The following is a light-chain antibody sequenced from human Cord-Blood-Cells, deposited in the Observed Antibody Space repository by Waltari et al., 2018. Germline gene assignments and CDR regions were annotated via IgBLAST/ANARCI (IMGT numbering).Light chain of an antibody. Sequence: QSALTQPPSVSGYPGQSIPIPCTGTHRYVRRYYLLSWYQQHPGKPPKLMIYEGSKRPSGVSNRFSGSKSGNTASLTISGLQAEDEADYYCCSYAGSSTWVFGGGTKLTVL. J-gene: IGLJ3*02. V-gene: IGLV2-23*01. CDR3: CSYAGSSTWV. CDR2: EGS. CDR1: HRYVRRYYL.